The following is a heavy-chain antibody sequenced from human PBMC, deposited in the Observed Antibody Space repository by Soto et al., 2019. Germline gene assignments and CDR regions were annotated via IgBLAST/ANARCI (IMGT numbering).Heavy chain of an antibody. V-gene: IGHV3-23*02. J-gene: IGHJ4*02. CDR1: GFTFNNFA. CDR3: VKGISMVVVQNSRGDY. D-gene: IGHD3-22*01. CDR2: ISSSGVAT. Sequence: EVQLLESGGGLVPPGGSLRLSCATSGFTFNNFALSWVRQAPGKGLEWVSAISSSGVATYYVDSVKGRFTISRDNFKKILYVEMQSLRVVVSGSCYCVKGISMVVVQNSRGDYWGQGTLVTVSS.